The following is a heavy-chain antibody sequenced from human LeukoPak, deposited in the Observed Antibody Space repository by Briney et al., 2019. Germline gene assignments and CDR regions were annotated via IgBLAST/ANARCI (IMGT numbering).Heavy chain of an antibody. Sequence: ASVKVSCKASGYTFTSYGISWVRQAPGQGLEWMGWISAYNGNTNYAQKLQGRVTMTTDTSTSTAYMELRSLRSDDTAVYYCARGYYYGSGSSNWFDPWGQGTLVTVSS. CDR1: GYTFTSYG. J-gene: IGHJ5*02. D-gene: IGHD3-10*01. CDR3: ARGYYYGSGSSNWFDP. CDR2: ISAYNGNT. V-gene: IGHV1-18*01.